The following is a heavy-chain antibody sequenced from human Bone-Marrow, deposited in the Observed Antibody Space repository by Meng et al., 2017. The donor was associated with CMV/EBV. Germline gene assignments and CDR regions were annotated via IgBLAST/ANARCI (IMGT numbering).Heavy chain of an antibody. D-gene: IGHD3-10*01. V-gene: IGHV3-48*03. CDR1: GFAFSNYE. CDR2: SSGSGRTI. J-gene: IGHJ4*02. CDR3: ARAGGSGSFDY. Sequence: GGSLRLSCVASGFAFSNYEMSWVRQAPGKGLEWLSYSSGSGRTIYYADSVKGRFTISRDNAKNSLYLQMNGLRVEDTAVYYCARAGGSGSFDYWGQGTLVTVSS.